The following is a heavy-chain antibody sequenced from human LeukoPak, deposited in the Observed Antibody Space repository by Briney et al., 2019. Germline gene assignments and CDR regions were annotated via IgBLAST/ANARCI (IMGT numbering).Heavy chain of an antibody. CDR2: ISSSGTTI. CDR1: GFTVSDYY. CDR3: ARDPPPRSYDSNY. D-gene: IGHD3-3*01. Sequence: GGSLGLSCAASGFTVSDYYMSWIRQAPGKGLEWVSFISSSGTTINYADSVKGRFTISRDNAKNSPYLQMNSLRAEDTAVYYCARDPPPRSYDSNYWGQGTLVTVSS. J-gene: IGHJ4*02. V-gene: IGHV3-11*01.